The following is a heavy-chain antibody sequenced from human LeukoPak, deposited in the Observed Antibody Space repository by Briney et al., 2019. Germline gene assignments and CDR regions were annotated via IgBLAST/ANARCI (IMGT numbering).Heavy chain of an antibody. V-gene: IGHV4-38-2*02. D-gene: IGHD3-3*02. CDR2: IYHSGST. CDR1: GYSISSGYY. Sequence: PSETLSLTCTVSGYSISSGYYWGWIRQPPGKGLEWIGSIYHSGSTYYNPSLKSRVTISVDTSKNQFSLKLSSVTAADTAVYYCARLRAFEDYWGQGTLVTVSS. J-gene: IGHJ4*02. CDR3: ARLRAFEDY.